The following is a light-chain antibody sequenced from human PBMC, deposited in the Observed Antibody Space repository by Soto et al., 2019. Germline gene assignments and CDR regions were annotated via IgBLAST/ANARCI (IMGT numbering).Light chain of an antibody. CDR1: SSNIGSKT. CDR3: SAWDASLNGYV. J-gene: IGLJ1*01. CDR2: SNY. V-gene: IGLV1-44*01. Sequence: QSVLTQPPSASGTPGQRLTISCSGRSSNIGSKTVNWYQQLPGTAPKLLIYSNYQRPSGVPDRFSGSKSGTSASLAISGLQSEDEADYYCSAWDASLNGYVFGTGTKGTVL.